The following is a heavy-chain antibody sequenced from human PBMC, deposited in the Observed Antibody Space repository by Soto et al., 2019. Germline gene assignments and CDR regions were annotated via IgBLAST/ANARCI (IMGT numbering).Heavy chain of an antibody. CDR2: ISSSGSTI. V-gene: IGHV3-11*01. J-gene: IGHJ6*03. CDR3: ARIAESTYYDFWSGYYAGDYYYYYMDV. Sequence: PGGSLRLSCAASGFTFSDYYMSWIRQAPGKELEWVSYISSSGSTIYYADSVKGRFTISRDNAKNSLYLQMNSLRAEDTAVYYCARIAESTYYDFWSGYYAGDYYYYYMDVWGKGTTVTVSS. CDR1: GFTFSDYY. D-gene: IGHD3-3*01.